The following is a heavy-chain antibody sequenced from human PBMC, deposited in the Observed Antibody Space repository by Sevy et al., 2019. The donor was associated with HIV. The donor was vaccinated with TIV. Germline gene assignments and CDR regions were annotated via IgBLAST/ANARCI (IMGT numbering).Heavy chain of an antibody. V-gene: IGHV3-48*02. Sequence: GGSLRLSCAASGFTFSSYSMNWVRQAPGKGLEWVSYISSSGSTIYYADSVKGRFTISRDNAKNSLYLQMNSLRDEDTAVYYWARDRGYCSGGSCTLNWFDPWGQGTLVTVSS. CDR3: ARDRGYCSGGSCTLNWFDP. J-gene: IGHJ5*02. CDR2: ISSSGSTI. CDR1: GFTFSSYS. D-gene: IGHD2-15*01.